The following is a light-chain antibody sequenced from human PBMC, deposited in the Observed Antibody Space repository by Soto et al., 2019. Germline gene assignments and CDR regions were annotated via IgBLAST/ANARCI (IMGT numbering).Light chain of an antibody. CDR2: DAS. V-gene: IGKV1D-13*01. CDR1: QGISSA. Sequence: ALQFTQSPSSLSASVGGRVTITCGSSQGISSALAWYQQKPGKAPKLLIYDASSLESGVPSRFSGSGSGTDFTLTISSLQPEDFATYYCQQFNNYPPITFGQGTRLEIK. CDR3: QQFNNYPPIT. J-gene: IGKJ5*01.